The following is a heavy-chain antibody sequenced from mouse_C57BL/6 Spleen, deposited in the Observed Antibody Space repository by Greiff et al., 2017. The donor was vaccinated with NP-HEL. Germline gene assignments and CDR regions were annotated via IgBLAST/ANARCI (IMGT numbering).Heavy chain of an antibody. J-gene: IGHJ4*01. Sequence: EVQVVESGGGLVKPGGSLKLSCAASGFTFSSYAMSWVRQTPEKRLEWVATISDGGSYTYYPDNVKGRFTISRDNAKNNLYLQMSHLKSEDTAMYYCANYGSSQYYAMDYWGQGTSVTVSS. CDR2: ISDGGSYT. CDR1: GFTFSSYA. V-gene: IGHV5-4*01. D-gene: IGHD1-1*01. CDR3: ANYGSSQYYAMDY.